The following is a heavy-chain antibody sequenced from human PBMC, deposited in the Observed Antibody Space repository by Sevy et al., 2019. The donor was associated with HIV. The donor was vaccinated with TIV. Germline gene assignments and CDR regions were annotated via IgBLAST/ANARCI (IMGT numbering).Heavy chain of an antibody. D-gene: IGHD3-9*01. CDR1: GFTFSSYA. V-gene: IGHV3-23*01. CDR2: ISVGGHVT. J-gene: IGHJ4*02. CDR3: AKSISADPVLYYFDY. Sequence: GGSLRLSCAASGFTFSSYAMNWVRQAPGKGLEWVSAISVGGHVTKYADSVKGRFTISRDSSRNILYLQMNSLRAEDTAVYYCAKSISADPVLYYFDYWGQGTLVTVSS.